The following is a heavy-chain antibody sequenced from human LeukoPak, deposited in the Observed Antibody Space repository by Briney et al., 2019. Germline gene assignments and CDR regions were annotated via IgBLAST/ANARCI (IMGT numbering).Heavy chain of an antibody. CDR2: IYHSGST. V-gene: IGHV4-38-2*01. D-gene: IGHD6-13*01. CDR1: GYSISSGYY. J-gene: IGHJ5*02. CDR3: ARLIKTSSIAAAGDGWFDP. Sequence: PSETLSLTCAVSGYSISSGYYWGWIRQPPGKGLEWIRSIYHSGSTYYNPSLKSRVTISVDTSKNQFSLKLSSVTAADTAVYYCARLIKTSSIAAAGDGWFDPWGQGTLVTVSS.